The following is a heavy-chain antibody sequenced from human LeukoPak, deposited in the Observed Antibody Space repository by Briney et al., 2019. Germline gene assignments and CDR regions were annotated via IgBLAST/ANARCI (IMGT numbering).Heavy chain of an antibody. CDR2: IQQDGSTK. CDR3: ARAILSNPIDY. D-gene: IGHD3-9*01. CDR1: PVTFSSDA. Sequence: GGSLGLFCEEPPVTFSSDAVCWVCQDPGKGRWWVANIQQDGSTKYYVDSVKGRFTISRDNARNSLYLQMNTLSAEDTAVYYCARAILSNPIDYWGQGTLVTVSS. V-gene: IGHV3-7*01. J-gene: IGHJ4*02.